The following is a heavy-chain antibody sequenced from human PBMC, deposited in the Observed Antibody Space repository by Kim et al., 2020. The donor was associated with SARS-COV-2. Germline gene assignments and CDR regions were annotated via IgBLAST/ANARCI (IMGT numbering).Heavy chain of an antibody. Sequence: SETLSLTCAVYGGSFSGYYWSWIRQPPGKGLEWIGEINHSGSTNYNPSLKSRVTISVDTSKNQFSLKLSSVTAADTAVYYCARRRAEKFGELVRYWGQGT. CDR3: ARRRAEKFGELVRY. V-gene: IGHV4-34*01. CDR2: INHSGST. D-gene: IGHD3-10*01. CDR1: GGSFSGYY. J-gene: IGHJ4*02.